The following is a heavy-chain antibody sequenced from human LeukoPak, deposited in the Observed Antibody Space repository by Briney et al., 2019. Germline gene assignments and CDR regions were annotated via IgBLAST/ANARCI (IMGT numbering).Heavy chain of an antibody. CDR3: ARDSHSGYDFPAVIPFDY. V-gene: IGHV3-21*01. Sequence: GGSLRLSCAPSGFTFSSYSMNWVRQAPGKGLEWVSSISSSSSYIYYADSVKGRFTISRDNAKSSLYLQMNSLRAEDTAVYYCARDSHSGYDFPAVIPFDYWGQGTLVTVSS. CDR1: GFTFSSYS. CDR2: ISSSSSYI. J-gene: IGHJ4*02. D-gene: IGHD5-12*01.